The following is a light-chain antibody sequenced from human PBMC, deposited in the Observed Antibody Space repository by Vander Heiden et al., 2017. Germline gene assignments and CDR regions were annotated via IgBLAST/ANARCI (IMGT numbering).Light chain of an antibody. J-gene: IGLJ2*01. V-gene: IGLV1-40*01. Sequence: QPVLRQPPSASGDPGQRVPIPCTGSSTHIGPAHDVHWYQQLPGRAPKHLIYGNSNRPAGVPDRFSGCKSGTSASLAITGLQAEDEADYYAQSYDSSLSGVVFGGGTKLTGL. CDR3: QSYDSSLSGVV. CDR2: GNS. CDR1: STHIGPAHD.